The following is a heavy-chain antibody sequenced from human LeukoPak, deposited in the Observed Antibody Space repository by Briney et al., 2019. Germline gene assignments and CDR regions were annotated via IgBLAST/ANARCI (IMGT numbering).Heavy chain of an antibody. CDR2: LSSSTYI. J-gene: IGHJ4*02. D-gene: IGHD5-24*01. Sequence: GGSVRLSCAASGFTFRSYSMNGVREARGKGLEWVSCLSSSTYIYYADSVKGRFIISRDNAKNSLYLQMNSLRAEDTAVYYCGRGDGYPPPNFDSWGQGTLVTVSS. CDR3: GRGDGYPPPNFDS. V-gene: IGHV3-21*01. CDR1: GFTFRSYS.